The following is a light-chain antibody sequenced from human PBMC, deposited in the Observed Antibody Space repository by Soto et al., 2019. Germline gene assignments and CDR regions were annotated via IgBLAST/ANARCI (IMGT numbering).Light chain of an antibody. CDR2: ENN. J-gene: IGLJ3*02. CDR3: GTWDSSLIAGV. CDR1: SSNIGNSY. V-gene: IGLV1-51*02. Sequence: QSVLTQPPSVSAAPGQRVAISCSGSSSNIGNSYVSWYQQLPGTAPKLLIYENNKRPSGIPDRFSGSKSGTSATLGITGLQTGDKADYYCGTWDSSLIAGVFGGGTKLTVL.